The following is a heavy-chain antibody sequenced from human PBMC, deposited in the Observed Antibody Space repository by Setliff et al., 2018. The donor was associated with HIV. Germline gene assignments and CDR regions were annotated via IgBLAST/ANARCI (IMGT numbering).Heavy chain of an antibody. D-gene: IGHD6-19*01. CDR2: IKQDGSEK. CDR1: GFTFSSYW. Sequence: GGSLRLSCAASGFTFSSYWMSWVRQAPGKGLEWVANIKQDGSEKYHVGSVEGRFTISRDNAKNSLYLQMNSLRAGDTAVYYCTRGRDSNGWYDAWGQGTLVTVSS. CDR3: TRGRDSNGWYDA. V-gene: IGHV3-7*01. J-gene: IGHJ5*02.